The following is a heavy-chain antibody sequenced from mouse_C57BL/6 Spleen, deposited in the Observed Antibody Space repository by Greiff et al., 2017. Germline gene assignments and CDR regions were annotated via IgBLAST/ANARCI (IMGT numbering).Heavy chain of an antibody. D-gene: IGHD1-1*01. CDR3: ARGTTVVPRGDYFDY. CDR2: IDPNSGGT. CDR1: GYTFTSYW. V-gene: IGHV1-72*01. J-gene: IGHJ2*01. Sequence: QQSCKASGYTFTSYWMHWVKQRPGRGLEWIGRIDPNSGGTKYNEKFKSKATLTVDKPSSTAYMQLSSLTSEDSAVYYCARGTTVVPRGDYFDYWGQGTTLTVSS.